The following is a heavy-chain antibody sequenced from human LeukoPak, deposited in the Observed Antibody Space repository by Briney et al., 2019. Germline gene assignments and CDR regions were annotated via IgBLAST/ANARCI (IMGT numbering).Heavy chain of an antibody. CDR3: ARHQYCSGGSCYANYYYYGMDV. V-gene: IGHV4-39*01. CDR1: GGSISSSSYY. J-gene: IGHJ6*02. Sequence: PSETLSLTCTVSGGSISSSSYYWGWIRQPPGKGPEWIGSIYYSGSTYYNPSLKSRVTISVDTSKNQFSLKLSSVTAADTAVYYCARHQYCSGGSCYANYYYYGMDVWGQGTTVTVSS. D-gene: IGHD2-15*01. CDR2: IYYSGST.